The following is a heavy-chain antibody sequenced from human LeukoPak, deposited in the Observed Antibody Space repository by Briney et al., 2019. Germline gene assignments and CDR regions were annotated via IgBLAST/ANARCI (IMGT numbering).Heavy chain of an antibody. Sequence: GGSLRLSCAASGFTFSSYSINWVRQAPGKGLEWVSYISSSSSTIYYADSVKGRFTISRDNAKNSLYLQMNSLRAEDTAVYYCARDFPHCSGGSCYSGWFGYWGQGTLVTVSS. CDR2: ISSSSSTI. V-gene: IGHV3-48*01. D-gene: IGHD2-15*01. J-gene: IGHJ4*02. CDR3: ARDFPHCSGGSCYSGWFGY. CDR1: GFTFSSYS.